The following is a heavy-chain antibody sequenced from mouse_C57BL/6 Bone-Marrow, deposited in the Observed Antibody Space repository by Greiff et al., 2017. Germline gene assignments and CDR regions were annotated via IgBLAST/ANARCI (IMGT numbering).Heavy chain of an antibody. D-gene: IGHD4-1*01. CDR2: IYPGDGDT. Sequence: VKLQESGPELVKPGASVKISCKASGYAFSSSWMNWVKQRPGKGLEWTGRIYPGDGDTNYNGKFKGKATLTADKSSSTAYMQLSSLTSEDSAVYFCATWGFAYWGQGTLVTVSA. CDR3: ATWGFAY. V-gene: IGHV1-82*01. CDR1: GYAFSSSW. J-gene: IGHJ3*01.